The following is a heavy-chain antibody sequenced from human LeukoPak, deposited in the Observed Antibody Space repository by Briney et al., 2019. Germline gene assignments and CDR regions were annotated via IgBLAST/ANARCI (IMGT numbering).Heavy chain of an antibody. D-gene: IGHD5-18*01. V-gene: IGHV3-21*01. CDR1: GFTSSSYS. Sequence: GGSMSLSCAASGFTSSSYSVNWGRPPQEGVLGWGPSILISCSYTYYADSMKGRFTISRDNAKNSLYLQMNCLRPKETGMSYRARDFYSYGSLGEVGYWGQGSLVTVSS. CDR2: ILISCSYT. J-gene: IGHJ4*02. CDR3: ARDFYSYGSLGEVGY.